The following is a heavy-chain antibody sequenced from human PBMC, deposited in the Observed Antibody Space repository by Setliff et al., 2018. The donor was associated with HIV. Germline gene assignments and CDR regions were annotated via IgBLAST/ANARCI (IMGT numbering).Heavy chain of an antibody. Sequence: SETLSLTCTVSGGSSSSHYWSWIRQPPGQGLEWIGYVHYSGTTNYNPSLKSRVTISMDTSKNQFSLELSSVTAADTALYYCARTITTFGVIGRGGRMDVWGKGTTVTVSS. J-gene: IGHJ6*04. CDR1: GGSSSSHY. D-gene: IGHD3-3*01. V-gene: IGHV4-59*11. CDR2: VHYSGTT. CDR3: ARTITTFGVIGRGGRMDV.